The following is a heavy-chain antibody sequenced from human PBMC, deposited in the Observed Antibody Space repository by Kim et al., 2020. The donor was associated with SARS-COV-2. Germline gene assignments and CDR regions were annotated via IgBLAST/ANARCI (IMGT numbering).Heavy chain of an antibody. D-gene: IGHD4-17*01. CDR3: AKDPNRDYGDYSDAFDI. CDR1: GFTFSSYA. Sequence: GGSLRLSCAASGFTFSSYAMSWVRQAPGKGLEWVSAISGSGGSTYYADSVKGRFTISRDNSKNTLYLQMNSLRAEDTAVYYCAKDPNRDYGDYSDAFDIWGQGTMVTVSS. V-gene: IGHV3-23*01. CDR2: ISGSGGST. J-gene: IGHJ3*02.